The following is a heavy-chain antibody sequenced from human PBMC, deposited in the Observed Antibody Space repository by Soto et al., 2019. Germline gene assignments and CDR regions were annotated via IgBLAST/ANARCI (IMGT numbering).Heavy chain of an antibody. J-gene: IGHJ4*02. CDR3: VGDIWTGPHDYFDY. CDR2: IYYSGST. Sequence: LSLTCTVSGGSVSSGSYYWSWIRQPPGKGLEWIGYIYYSGSTNYNPSLKSRVTISVDTSKNQFSLELSSVTAADTAVYYCVGDIWTGPHDYFDYWGQGTLVTVSS. CDR1: GGSVSSGSYY. V-gene: IGHV4-61*01. D-gene: IGHD3-9*01.